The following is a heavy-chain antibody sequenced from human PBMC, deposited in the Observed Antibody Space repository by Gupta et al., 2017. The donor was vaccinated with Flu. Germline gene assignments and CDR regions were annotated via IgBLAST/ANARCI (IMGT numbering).Heavy chain of an antibody. V-gene: IGHV3-7*01. J-gene: IGHJ4*02. CDR3: VRDFRFQDDY. CDR1: GFTLRTDW. Sequence: EVQLVESGGGLVQPGGSVRLSCAASGFTLRTDWRTWVAHAPGKGPEWLGNKKQDGSGKYYMDPVKGRFTVSRDNAKSSLYLQMSSLRAEYTAVYFCVRDFRFQDDYWGQGTLVTVSS. CDR2: KKQDGSGK. D-gene: IGHD3-10*01.